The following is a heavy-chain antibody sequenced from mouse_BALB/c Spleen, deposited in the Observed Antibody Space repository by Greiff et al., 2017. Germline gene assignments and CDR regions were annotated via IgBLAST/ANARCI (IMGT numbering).Heavy chain of an antibody. J-gene: IGHJ4*01. CDR1: GYTFTSYT. Sequence: VQLQQSAAELARPGASVKMSCKASGYTFTSYTMHWVKQRPGQGLEWIGYINPSSGYTEYNQKFKDKTTLTADKSSSTAYMQLSSLTSEDSAVYYCARDSSGYVRSAMDYWGQGTSVTVSS. CDR3: ARDSSGYVRSAMDY. CDR2: INPSSGYT. V-gene: IGHV1-4*02. D-gene: IGHD3-2*01.